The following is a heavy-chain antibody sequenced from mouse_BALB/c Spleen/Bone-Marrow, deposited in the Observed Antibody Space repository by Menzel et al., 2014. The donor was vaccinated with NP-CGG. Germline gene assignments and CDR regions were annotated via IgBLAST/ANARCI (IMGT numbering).Heavy chain of an antibody. CDR2: INYNGST. CDR1: GSSITSDYA. Sequence: EVQLQESGPGLVIPSQSVSLTCTVSGSSITSDYAWNWIRQFPGSKLEWMGYINYNGSTTYNPSLTSRISITRNTSKNQLFLQLNSVTNDDTATYYCSRDYYGSGYFDCWGQGTTLTVSS. V-gene: IGHV3-2*02. CDR3: SRDYYGSGYFDC. J-gene: IGHJ2*01. D-gene: IGHD1-1*01.